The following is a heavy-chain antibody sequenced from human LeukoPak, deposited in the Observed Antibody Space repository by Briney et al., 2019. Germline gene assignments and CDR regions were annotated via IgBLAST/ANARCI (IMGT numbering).Heavy chain of an antibody. CDR2: IYYSGST. Sequence: PSETLSLTCTVSGGSISNYYWSWIRQPPGKGLGWIGYIYYSGSTNYNPSLKSRVTISVDTSKNQFSLKLSSVTAADTAVYYCARGSSDYGGTTSYYYMDVWGKGTTVTVSS. V-gene: IGHV4-59*01. CDR3: ARGSSDYGGTTSYYYMDV. J-gene: IGHJ6*03. D-gene: IGHD4-23*01. CDR1: GGSISNYY.